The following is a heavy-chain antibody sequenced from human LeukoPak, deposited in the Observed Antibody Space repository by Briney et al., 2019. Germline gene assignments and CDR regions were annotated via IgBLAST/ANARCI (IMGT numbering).Heavy chain of an antibody. V-gene: IGHV4-31*02. CDR3: ARGGYGDPGDY. CDR1: GFPFSSYA. CDR2: IYYSGST. J-gene: IGHJ4*02. Sequence: LRLSCSASGFPFSSYAMHWVRQHPGKGLEWIGYIYYSGSTYYNPSLKSRVTISVDTSKNQFSLKLSSVTAADTAVYYCARGGYGDPGDYWGQGTLVTVSS. D-gene: IGHD4-17*01.